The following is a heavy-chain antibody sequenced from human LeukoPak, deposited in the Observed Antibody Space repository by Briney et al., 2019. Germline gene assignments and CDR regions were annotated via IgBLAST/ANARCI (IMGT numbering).Heavy chain of an antibody. CDR1: GGSISSSSYY. CDR3: ARDREGGSSWSGHWFNP. J-gene: IGHJ5*02. D-gene: IGHD6-13*01. Sequence: SETLSLTCTVSGGSISSSSYYWGWVRQPRGKGLEWIGSIYYSGSTYYNPSLKSRVTISVDTSKNQFSLKLSSVTAADTAVYYCARDREGGSSWSGHWFNPWGQGTPVTVSS. CDR2: IYYSGST. V-gene: IGHV4-39*07.